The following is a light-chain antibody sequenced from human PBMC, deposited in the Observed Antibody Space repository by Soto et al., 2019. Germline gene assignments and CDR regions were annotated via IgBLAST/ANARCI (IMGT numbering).Light chain of an antibody. CDR2: DAT. Sequence: DIQMTQSPSTLSASVGDRVTITCRASRSISTWLAWYQQKPGKAPNLLIYDATSLESGAPSRFSGSGSGTEFTLTISSLQPDEFATYDCQQYNTYWTFGQGTKVEIK. CDR1: RSISTW. V-gene: IGKV1-5*01. J-gene: IGKJ1*01. CDR3: QQYNTYWT.